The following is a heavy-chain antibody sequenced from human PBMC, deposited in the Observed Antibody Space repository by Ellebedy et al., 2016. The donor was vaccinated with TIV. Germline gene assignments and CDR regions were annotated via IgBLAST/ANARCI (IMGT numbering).Heavy chain of an antibody. D-gene: IGHD6-25*01. V-gene: IGHV3-74*01. J-gene: IGHJ3*02. CDR1: GFSFSSYW. CDR2: ISSDGRKT. CDR3: ARDSGPSHHTTTDVFYI. Sequence: GESLKISCAASGFSFSSYWMHWVRQTPGKGLVWVSRISSDGRKTDYADSVRGRFTISRDKAKNTLYLQMNSLRLEDTAVYYDARDSGPSHHTTTDVFYIWGQGTMVTVSS.